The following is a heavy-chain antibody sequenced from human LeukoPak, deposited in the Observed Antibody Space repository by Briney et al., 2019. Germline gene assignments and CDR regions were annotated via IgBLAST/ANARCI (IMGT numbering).Heavy chain of an antibody. CDR1: GFTFSSYG. Sequence: GGSLRLSCAASGFTFSSYGMSWVRQAPVKGLEWVSGTTGSGGSTYYADSVKGRFTISRDNSKNTLYLQMNSLRAEDTAVYYCAKAHGGYSWDYWGQGTLVTVSS. V-gene: IGHV3-23*01. CDR2: TTGSGGST. J-gene: IGHJ4*02. CDR3: AKAHGGYSWDY. D-gene: IGHD5-12*01.